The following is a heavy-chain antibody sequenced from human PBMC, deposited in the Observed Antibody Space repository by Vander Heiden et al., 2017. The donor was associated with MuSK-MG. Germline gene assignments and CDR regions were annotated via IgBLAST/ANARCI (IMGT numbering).Heavy chain of an antibody. Sequence: QVQLVQSGAEVKKPGSSVKVSCKASGGTFSSYAISWVRQAPGQGLEWMGRIIPIIGIANCAQKFQDRVTITADKSTSTAYMELSSLRSEDTAVYYCARDTRWELPDYWGQGTLVTVSS. D-gene: IGHD2-15*01. CDR2: IIPIIGIA. CDR3: ARDTRWELPDY. J-gene: IGHJ4*02. CDR1: GGTFSSYA. V-gene: IGHV1-69*04.